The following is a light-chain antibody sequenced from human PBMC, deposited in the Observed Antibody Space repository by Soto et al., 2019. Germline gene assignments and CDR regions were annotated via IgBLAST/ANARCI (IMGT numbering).Light chain of an antibody. CDR2: EVS. J-gene: IGLJ3*02. Sequence: QSALTQPPSASGSPGQSVTISCTGTSSDVGGYNYVSWYQQHPGKAPKLMIYEVSKRPSGVPDRFSGSKSSNTASLTVAGFHDEDEADYYCSSYAGSNKLVFGGGTK. CDR1: SSDVGGYNY. CDR3: SSYAGSNKLV. V-gene: IGLV2-8*01.